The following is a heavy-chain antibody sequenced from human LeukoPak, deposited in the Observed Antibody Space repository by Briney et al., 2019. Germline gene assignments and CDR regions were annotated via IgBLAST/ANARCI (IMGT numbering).Heavy chain of an antibody. CDR3: ASEYCSGGNCYFDY. CDR2: IFPGDSDT. CDR1: EYSFATYW. J-gene: IGHJ4*02. Sequence: EESLKISCQTAEYSFATYWIGWVRQMPGQGLEWMGIIFPGDSDTRYSPSFQGQVTISADKSISIAYLQWSSLKASDTAIYYCASEYCSGGNCYFDYWGQGTLVTVSS. D-gene: IGHD2-15*01. V-gene: IGHV5-51*01.